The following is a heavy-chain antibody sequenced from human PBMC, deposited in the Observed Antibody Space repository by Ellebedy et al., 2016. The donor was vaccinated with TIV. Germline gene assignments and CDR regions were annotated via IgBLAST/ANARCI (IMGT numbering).Heavy chain of an antibody. V-gene: IGHV3-66*04. D-gene: IGHD3-10*01. J-gene: IGHJ6*02. CDR1: GIIVSSSF. CDR3: ARQLFRYSLDV. Sequence: GGSLRLSCEASGIIVSSSFMSWVRQAPGKGLEWVSVIYTDGGTNYTDSVLGRFDISRDSSKNTLYLQMDSLSAEDTALYYCARQLFRYSLDVWGQGTTVTVSS. CDR2: IYTDGGT.